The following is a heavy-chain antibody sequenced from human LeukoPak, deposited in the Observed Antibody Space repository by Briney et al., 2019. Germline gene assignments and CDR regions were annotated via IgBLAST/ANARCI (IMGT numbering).Heavy chain of an antibody. CDR2: IIPIFGTA. CDR1: GGTFSSYA. D-gene: IGHD3-10*01. CDR3: ARDTLMVQGVISAFDI. V-gene: IGHV1-69*13. Sequence: SVKVSCKASGGTFSSYAISWVRQAPGQGLEWMGGIIPIFGTANYAQKFQGRVTITADESTSTAYMGLSSLRSEDTAVYYCARDTLMVQGVISAFDIWGQGTMVTVSS. J-gene: IGHJ3*02.